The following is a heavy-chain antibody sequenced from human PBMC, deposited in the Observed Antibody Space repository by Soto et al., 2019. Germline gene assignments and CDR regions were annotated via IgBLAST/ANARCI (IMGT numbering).Heavy chain of an antibody. CDR1: GFTFSTYW. CDR2: INSDGSTT. V-gene: IGHV3-74*01. Sequence: PVGSLRLSCAASGFTFSTYWMHWVRQAPGKGLVWVSRINSDGSTTSYADSVKGRFTISRDNAKNTLYLQMSSLRAEDTAVYYCARAPYPVFDCWGRGTLVTVSS. J-gene: IGHJ4*02. CDR3: ARAPYPVFDC.